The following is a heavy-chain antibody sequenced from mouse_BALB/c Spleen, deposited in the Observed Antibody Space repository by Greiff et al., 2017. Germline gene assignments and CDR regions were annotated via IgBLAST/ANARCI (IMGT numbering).Heavy chain of an antibody. CDR3: ARYGSSAMDY. D-gene: IGHD1-1*01. J-gene: IGHJ4*01. Sequence: QVQLQQSGPELVRPGVSVKISCKGSSYTFTDYAMHWVKQSHAKSLEWIGVISTYYGNTNYNQKFKGKATMTVDKSSSTAYMELARLTSEDSAVYYCARYGSSAMDYWGQGTSVTVSS. V-gene: IGHV1-67*01. CDR2: ISTYYGNT. CDR1: SYTFTDYA.